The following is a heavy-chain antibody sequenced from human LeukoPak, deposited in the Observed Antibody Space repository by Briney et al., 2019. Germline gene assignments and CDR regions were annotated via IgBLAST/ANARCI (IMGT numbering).Heavy chain of an antibody. Sequence: SETLSLTCTVSGGSISSSDYSWSWIRQPPGKGLEWIGYIYHSGSTYYNPSLKRRVTLSVDRSKNQFSLKLSSVTAADTAVYYGARWGAAPKYFQHEGQGTLVTVSS. CDR1: GGSISSSDYS. D-gene: IGHD2-15*01. V-gene: IGHV4-30-2*01. CDR2: IYHSGST. CDR3: ARWGAAPKYFQH. J-gene: IGHJ1*01.